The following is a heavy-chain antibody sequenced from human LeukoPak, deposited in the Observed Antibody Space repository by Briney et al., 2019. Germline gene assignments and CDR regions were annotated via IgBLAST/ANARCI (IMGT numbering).Heavy chain of an antibody. CDR1: GGSINSSSYY. J-gene: IGHJ4*02. CDR3: AKSSMFRGVTVDY. D-gene: IGHD3-10*01. V-gene: IGHV4-39*01. CDR2: IYHSGYT. Sequence: PSETLSLTCTVSGGSINSSSYYWGWIRQPPGEALEWIGSIYHSGYTYYNPSLKSRVTISVDTSKSQFSLKLSSVTAADTAVYYCAKSSMFRGVTVDYWGQGTLVTVSS.